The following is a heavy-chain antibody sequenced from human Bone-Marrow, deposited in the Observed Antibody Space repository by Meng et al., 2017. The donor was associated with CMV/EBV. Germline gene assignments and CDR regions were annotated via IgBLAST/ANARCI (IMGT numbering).Heavy chain of an antibody. Sequence: GGSLRLSCSASGFTFSGYGMHWVRQAPGKGLEWVAFIRYDGSNEYYADSVKGRFTISRENSKNTLYLQMNSLRPEDTAVYYCAKDPGRVGAPVVAYWGQGRLVNVSS. D-gene: IGHD2-15*01. J-gene: IGHJ4*02. V-gene: IGHV3-30*02. CDR2: IRYDGSNE. CDR1: GFTFSGYG. CDR3: AKDPGRVGAPVVAY.